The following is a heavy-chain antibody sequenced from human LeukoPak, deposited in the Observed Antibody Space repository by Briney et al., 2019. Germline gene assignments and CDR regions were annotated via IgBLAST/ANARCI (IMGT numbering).Heavy chain of an antibody. CDR2: IYYSGST. J-gene: IGHJ3*02. V-gene: IGHV4-61*01. CDR1: GGSISSGSYY. CDR3: ARDDNLIVATTI. Sequence: PSETLSLTCTVSGGSISSGSYYWSWIRQPPGKGLEWIGYIYYSGSTNYNPSLKSRVTISVDTSKNQFSLKLSSVTAADTAVYYCARDDNLIVATTIWGQGAMVTVSS. D-gene: IGHD5-12*01.